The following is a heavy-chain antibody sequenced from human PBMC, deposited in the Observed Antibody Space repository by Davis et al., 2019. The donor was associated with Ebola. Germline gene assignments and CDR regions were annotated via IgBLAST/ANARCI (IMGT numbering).Heavy chain of an antibody. Sequence: PGGSLRLSCAASGFTFSDYYMSWVRQAPGKGLEWVSVIYSGGGTYYADSVRGRFTISRDNFKNTLYLQLNSLRAEDTAVYYCAIGDPIDYWGQGTLVTVSS. V-gene: IGHV3-53*01. CDR1: GFTFSDYY. CDR2: IYSGGGT. CDR3: AIGDPIDY. J-gene: IGHJ4*02.